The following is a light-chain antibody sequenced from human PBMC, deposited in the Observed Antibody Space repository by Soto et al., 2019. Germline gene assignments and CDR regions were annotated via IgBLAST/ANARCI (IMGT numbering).Light chain of an antibody. CDR3: QYYNNWLAT. J-gene: IGKJ4*01. Sequence: EVVMTQSPATLSVSPGDKVSLSCRANQTISNTLAWYQQKPGQAPRLLIYAASTRATGVSARFSGSGSGTEFTLTISSLQSEDFTSYYCQYYNNWLATFGGGTKVEIK. CDR1: QTISNT. CDR2: AAS. V-gene: IGKV3-15*01.